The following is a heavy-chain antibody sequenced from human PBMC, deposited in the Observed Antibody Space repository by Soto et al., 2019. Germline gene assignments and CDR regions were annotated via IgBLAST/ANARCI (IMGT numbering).Heavy chain of an antibody. D-gene: IGHD3-10*01. J-gene: IGHJ6*03. CDR2: IKHSGST. V-gene: IGHV4-34*01. CDR3: ARGYGSGSYYSYYYYYMDV. CDR1: GGSFSGYY. Sequence: QVQLQQWGAGLLKPSETLSLTCAVYGGSFSGYYWSGIRQPPGKGLEWIGEIKHSGSTNYNPSLKSRVTISVDTSKNQFSLKLSSVTAADTAVYYCARGYGSGSYYSYYYYYMDVWGKGTTVTVSS.